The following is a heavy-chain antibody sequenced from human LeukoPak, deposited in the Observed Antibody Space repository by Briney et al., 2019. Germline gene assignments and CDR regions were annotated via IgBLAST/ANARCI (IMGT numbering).Heavy chain of an antibody. CDR1: GFTFSSYG. J-gene: IGHJ4*02. Sequence: GGSLRLSCAASGFTFSSYGMHWVRQAPGKGLEWVAVIWYDGSNKYYADSVKGRFTISRDNAKNSLYLQMNSLRAEDTALYYCARRVGATTFDYWGQGTLVTVSS. CDR2: IWYDGSNK. D-gene: IGHD1-26*01. CDR3: ARRVGATTFDY. V-gene: IGHV3-33*03.